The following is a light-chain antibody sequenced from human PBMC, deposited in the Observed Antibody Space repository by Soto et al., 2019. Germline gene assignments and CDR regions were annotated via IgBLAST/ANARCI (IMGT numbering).Light chain of an antibody. V-gene: IGKV3-11*01. CDR2: DAS. Sequence: EIVLTQSPATLSLSPGEKPTFSSGPGRGVTSTLPWYQQKPGQAPRPLIYDASNRATGIPARFSGSGSGTDFTLTISSLEPEDFAVYYCQQRSNWPPYTFGQGTKLEIK. CDR1: RGVTST. J-gene: IGKJ2*01. CDR3: QQRSNWPPYT.